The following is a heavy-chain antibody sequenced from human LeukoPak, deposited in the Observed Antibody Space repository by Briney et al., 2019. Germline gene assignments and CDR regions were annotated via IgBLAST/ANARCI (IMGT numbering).Heavy chain of an antibody. D-gene: IGHD6-6*01. CDR1: GGSFSGYY. J-gene: IGHJ4*02. V-gene: IGHV4-34*01. CDR2: INHSGST. Sequence: SETLSLXCAVYGGSFSGYYWSWIRQPPGKGLEWIGEINHSGSTNYNPSLKSRVTISVDTSKNQFSLKLSSVTAADTAVYYCAPLASSDFGYWGQGTLVTVSS. CDR3: APLASSDFGY.